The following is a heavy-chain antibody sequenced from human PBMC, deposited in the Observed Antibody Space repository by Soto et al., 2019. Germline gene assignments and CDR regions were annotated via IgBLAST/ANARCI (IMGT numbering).Heavy chain of an antibody. CDR3: ARTPTSGWYFDL. Sequence: QVQLVQSGAEVKKPGASVKVSCKASGYTFTSYAMHWVRQAPGQRLEWMGWINAGNGNTKYSQKFQGRVTITRDTPARTAYMELSSLRSEDTAGYYCARTPTSGWYFDLWGRGTLVTVSS. J-gene: IGHJ2*01. CDR2: INAGNGNT. V-gene: IGHV1-3*01. CDR1: GYTFTSYA. D-gene: IGHD3-10*01.